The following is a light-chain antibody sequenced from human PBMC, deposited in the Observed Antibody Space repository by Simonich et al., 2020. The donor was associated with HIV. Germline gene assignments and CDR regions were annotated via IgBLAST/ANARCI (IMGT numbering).Light chain of an antibody. CDR3: QQYDELPYT. CDR2: AAS. CDR1: PYIGSY. Sequence: DIQLTQSPSFLSASVGDRVTITCRAFPYIGSYLAWYQQKPGEAPKILIYAASTLKSGVPSRFSGSGSGTEFTRTISSLQPADIATYYCQQYDELPYTFGQGTKLEIK. J-gene: IGKJ2*01. V-gene: IGKV1-9*01.